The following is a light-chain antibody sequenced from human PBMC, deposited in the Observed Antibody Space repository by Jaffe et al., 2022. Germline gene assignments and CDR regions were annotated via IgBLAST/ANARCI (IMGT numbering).Light chain of an antibody. J-gene: IGKJ5*01. Sequence: DIHMTQSPSTLSASVGDRVTITCRASQDISSWLAWYQQKPGKAPKLLIYKASTLQTGVPSRFSGGGSGTEFTLTISSLQPDDFATYYCQQYTTYVITFGQGTRLEIK. CDR1: QDISSW. V-gene: IGKV1-5*03. CDR3: QQYTTYVIT. CDR2: KAS.